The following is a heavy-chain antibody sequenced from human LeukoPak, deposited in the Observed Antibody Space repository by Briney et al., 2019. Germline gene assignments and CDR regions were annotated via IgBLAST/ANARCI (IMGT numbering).Heavy chain of an antibody. V-gene: IGHV1-3*03. Sequence: ASVKVSCKASGYTFSSYAMHWVRQAPGQRLEWMGWINAGNGNTKFSHEFQGRVTITRDTSASTAYMELSSLRSEDTAVYYCARDSAAPGNYYMDVWGKGTTVTVSS. D-gene: IGHD6-13*01. CDR2: INAGNGNT. CDR1: GYTFSSYA. CDR3: ARDSAAPGNYYMDV. J-gene: IGHJ6*03.